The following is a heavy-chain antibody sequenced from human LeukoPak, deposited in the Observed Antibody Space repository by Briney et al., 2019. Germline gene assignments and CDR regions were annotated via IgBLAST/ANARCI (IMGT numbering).Heavy chain of an antibody. Sequence: PGGTLRLSCAASGFTFSSYAMSWVRQAPGKGLEWVSAISGSGGSTYYADSVKGRFTISRDNSKNTLYLQMNSLRAEDTAVYYCAKDGGRKQQLGWDYWGQGTLVTVSS. CDR1: GFTFSSYA. CDR3: AKDGGRKQQLGWDY. CDR2: ISGSGGST. J-gene: IGHJ4*02. D-gene: IGHD6-13*01. V-gene: IGHV3-23*01.